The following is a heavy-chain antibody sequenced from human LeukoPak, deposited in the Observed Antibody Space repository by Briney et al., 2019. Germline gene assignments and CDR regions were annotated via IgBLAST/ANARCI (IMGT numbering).Heavy chain of an antibody. V-gene: IGHV3-21*01. D-gene: IGHD2-15*01. J-gene: IGHJ4*02. CDR3: ASAGYCSGGSCYGRDY. CDR2: ISSSSSYI. CDR1: GFTFSSYS. Sequence: GGSLRLSCAASGFTFSSYSMNWVRQAPGKRLEWVSSISSSSSYIYYADSVKGRFTISRDNAKNSLYLQMNSLRAEDTAVYYCASAGYCSGGSCYGRDYWGQGTLVTVSS.